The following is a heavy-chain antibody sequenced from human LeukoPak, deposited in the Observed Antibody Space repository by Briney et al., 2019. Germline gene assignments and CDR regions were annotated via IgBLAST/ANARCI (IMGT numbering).Heavy chain of an antibody. CDR1: GGSISSYY. Sequence: SETLSLTCTVSGGSISSYYWSWIRQPPGKGLEWIGYIYYRRTTYHTSLKSRVTISIDTSKNQLSLKLSSVTAADTAVYYCARHYNIDVYYYAYFDYWGQGTPVTVSS. CDR2: IYYRRT. J-gene: IGHJ4*02. D-gene: IGHD3-22*01. V-gene: IGHV4-59*08. CDR3: ARHYNIDVYYYAYFDY.